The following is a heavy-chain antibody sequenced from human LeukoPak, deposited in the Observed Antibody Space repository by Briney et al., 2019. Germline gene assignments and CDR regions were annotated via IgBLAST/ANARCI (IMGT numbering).Heavy chain of an antibody. V-gene: IGHV3-21*01. CDR1: GFTFSSYT. J-gene: IGHJ6*02. D-gene: IGHD4-17*01. Sequence: GGSLRLSCAASGFTFSSYTMNWVRQAPGKGLEWVSSISITSDYIYYPDSMKGRFTISRDNAKNSLYLQMNSLRVEDTAVYYCARHGDGFYYGMDVWGQGTTVTVSS. CDR3: ARHGDGFYYGMDV. CDR2: ISITSDYI.